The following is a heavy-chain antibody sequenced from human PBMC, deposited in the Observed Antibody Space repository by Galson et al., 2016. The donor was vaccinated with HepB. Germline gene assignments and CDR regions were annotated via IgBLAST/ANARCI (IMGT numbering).Heavy chain of an antibody. J-gene: IGHJ6*02. CDR1: GGSISSSNW. D-gene: IGHD1-14*01. Sequence: SETLSLTCDVSGGSISSSNWWSWVRQSPGKGLEWIGDIYRSGRTNYNPSLESRVTISVDKSKNQFSLRLTSVTAADTAVYFCATIDGWYKVLGYYYHYCGMDVWGPGTTVTVS. V-gene: IGHV4-4*02. CDR3: ATIDGWYKVLGYYYHYCGMDV. CDR2: IYRSGRT.